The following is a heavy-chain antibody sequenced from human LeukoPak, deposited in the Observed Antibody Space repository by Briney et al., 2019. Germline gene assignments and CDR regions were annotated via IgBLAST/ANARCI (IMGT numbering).Heavy chain of an antibody. V-gene: IGHV3-33*06. CDR2: IWYDGSNK. Sequence: GGSLRLSCAASGFTLSNYGMHWVRQAPGKGLEWVAVIWYDGSNKYYADSVKGRFTISRDSSKNTLYLQMNSLRAEDTAVYYCAKGVYSSGWYYFDYWGQGTLVTVSS. CDR3: AKGVYSSGWYYFDY. D-gene: IGHD6-19*01. CDR1: GFTLSNYG. J-gene: IGHJ4*02.